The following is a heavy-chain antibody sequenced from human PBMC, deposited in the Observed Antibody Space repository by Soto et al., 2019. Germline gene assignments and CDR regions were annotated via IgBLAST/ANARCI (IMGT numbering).Heavy chain of an antibody. CDR1: GFTFGDYA. CDR3: TRSSDYDDIKDYYGMDV. J-gene: IGHJ6*02. Sequence: EVQLVESGGGLVKPGRSLRLSCTASGFTFGDYAMSWFRQAPGKGLEWVGFIRSKAYGGTTEYAASVKGRFTISRDDSKSIAYLQMNSLKTEDTAVYYCTRSSDYDDIKDYYGMDVWGQGTTVTVSS. D-gene: IGHD3-22*01. V-gene: IGHV3-49*05. CDR2: IRSKAYGGTT.